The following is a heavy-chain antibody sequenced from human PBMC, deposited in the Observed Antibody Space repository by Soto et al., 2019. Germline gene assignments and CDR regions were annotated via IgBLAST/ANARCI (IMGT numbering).Heavy chain of an antibody. V-gene: IGHV1-69*13. CDR2: IIPIFGTA. D-gene: IGHD3-3*01. Sequence: SVKVSCKASGGTFSSYAISWVRQAPGQGLERMGGIIPIFGTANYAQKFQGRVTITADESTSTAYMELSSLRSEDTAVYYCARARGASRWSGYYHNWFDPWGQGTLVTVSS. CDR3: ARARGASRWSGYYHNWFDP. CDR1: GGTFSSYA. J-gene: IGHJ5*02.